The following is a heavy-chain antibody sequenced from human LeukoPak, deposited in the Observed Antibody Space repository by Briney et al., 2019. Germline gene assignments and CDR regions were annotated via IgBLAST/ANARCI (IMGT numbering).Heavy chain of an antibody. V-gene: IGHV3-21*01. D-gene: IGHD3-9*01. CDR1: GFTFSSYS. Sequence: GGSLRLSCAASGFTFSSYSMNWVRQAPGKGLEWVSSISSSSSYIYYADSVKGRFTISRDNAKNSLYLQTNSLRAEDTAVYYCARDILSDSYYGMDVWGQGTTVTVSS. CDR2: ISSSSSYI. J-gene: IGHJ6*02. CDR3: ARDILSDSYYGMDV.